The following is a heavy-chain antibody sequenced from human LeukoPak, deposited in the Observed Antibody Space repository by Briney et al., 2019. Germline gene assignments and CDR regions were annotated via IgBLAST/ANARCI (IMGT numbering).Heavy chain of an antibody. D-gene: IGHD3-22*01. J-gene: IGHJ4*02. CDR3: AREGITMIVVTTPNYFDY. CDR2: IYYSGST. CDR1: GGSIGSYY. V-gene: IGHV4-59*12. Sequence: PSETLSLTCTVSGGSIGSYYWSWIRQPPGKGLEWIGCIYYSGSTYYNPSLKSRVTISVDTSKNQFSLKLSSVTAADTAVYYCAREGITMIVVTTPNYFDYWGQGTLVTVSS.